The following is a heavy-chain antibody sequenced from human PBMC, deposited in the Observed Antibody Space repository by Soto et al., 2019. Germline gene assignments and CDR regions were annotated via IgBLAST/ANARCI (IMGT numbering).Heavy chain of an antibody. CDR3: ARVGYYGSGSPTGMDV. CDR1: GFTFSSYD. V-gene: IGHV3-13*01. J-gene: IGHJ6*02. Sequence: GGSLRLSCAASGFTFSSYDMHWVRQATGKGLEWVSAIGTAGDTYYPGSVKGRFTISRENAKNSLYLQMNSLRAGDTAVYYCARVGYYGSGSPTGMDVWGQGTTVTVSS. CDR2: IGTAGDT. D-gene: IGHD3-10*01.